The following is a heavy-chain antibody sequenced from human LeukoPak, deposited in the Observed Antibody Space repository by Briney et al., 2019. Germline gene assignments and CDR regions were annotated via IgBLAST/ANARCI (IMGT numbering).Heavy chain of an antibody. J-gene: IGHJ4*02. D-gene: IGHD2-15*01. V-gene: IGHV3-66*02. CDR3: ARDFSGY. CDR2: IYAGGST. Sequence: PGGSLRLSCAVSGATVNSNYMSWVRQAPGKGLEWVSVIYAGGSTYYRDSVRGRFTISRDISKNTLYLQMNSLRAEDTVRYYCARDFSGYWGRGTLVTVSS. CDR1: GATVNSNY.